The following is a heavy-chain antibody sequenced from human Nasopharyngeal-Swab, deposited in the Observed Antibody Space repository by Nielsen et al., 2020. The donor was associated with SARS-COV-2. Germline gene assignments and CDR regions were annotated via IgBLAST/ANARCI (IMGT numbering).Heavy chain of an antibody. CDR3: AKSSGSGYDANSFDF. D-gene: IGHD5-12*01. J-gene: IGHJ4*02. CDR1: GYSFANYW. V-gene: IGHV5-51*01. CDR2: IYPGDSDT. Sequence: GESLKISCQGSGYSFANYWIGWVRQMPGKGLECMGIIYPGDSDTKYSPSFHGQVTISADRSTSTTYLHLSSLKASDTAMYYCAKSSGSGYDANSFDFLGQGTLVTVSS.